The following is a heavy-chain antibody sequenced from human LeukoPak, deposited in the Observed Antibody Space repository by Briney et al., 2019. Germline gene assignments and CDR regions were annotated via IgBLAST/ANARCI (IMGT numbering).Heavy chain of an antibody. J-gene: IGHJ6*04. CDR1: GFTFSSYE. CDR3: AELGITMIGGV. V-gene: IGHV3-48*03. D-gene: IGHD3-10*02. CDR2: ISSSGSTI. Sequence: GGSLRLACAASGFTFSSYEMNWVRQAPGKGLEWVSYISSSGSTIYYADSVKGRFTISRDNAKNSLYLQMNSPRAEDTAVYYCAELGITMIGGVWGKGTTVTISS.